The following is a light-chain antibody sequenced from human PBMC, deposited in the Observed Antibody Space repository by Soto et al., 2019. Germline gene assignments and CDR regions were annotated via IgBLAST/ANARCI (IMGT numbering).Light chain of an antibody. V-gene: IGKV1-39*01. Sequence: DIQMTQSPSSLSASVGDRVTITCRASQSISSNLNWYQQKPGKAPKLLIYGASSVQSGVPSRFSGSGSGTDFTLTISSLQPEDFATYYCQQSYGTPPVTFGQGTRLEIK. CDR3: QQSYGTPPVT. CDR1: QSISSN. CDR2: GAS. J-gene: IGKJ5*01.